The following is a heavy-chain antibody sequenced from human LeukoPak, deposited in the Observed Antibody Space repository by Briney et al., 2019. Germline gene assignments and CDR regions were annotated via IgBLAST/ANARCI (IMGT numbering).Heavy chain of an antibody. V-gene: IGHV3-7*01. CDR3: ARGDSNGWAL. CDR1: GFTFSSYA. Sequence: GGSLRLSCAASGFTFSSYAMHWVRQAPGKGLEWVANISPDGSTIYYVDSVKGRVTISRDNAQNSLYLQMNSLRAEDTAVYYCARGDSNGWALGGQGTLVTVSS. J-gene: IGHJ4*02. D-gene: IGHD6-19*01. CDR2: ISPDGSTI.